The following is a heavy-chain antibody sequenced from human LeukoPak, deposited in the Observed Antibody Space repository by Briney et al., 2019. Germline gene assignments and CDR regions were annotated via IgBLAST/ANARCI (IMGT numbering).Heavy chain of an antibody. CDR1: GFTFSSYA. J-gene: IGHJ4*02. Sequence: GGSLRLSCAASGFTFSSYAMSWVRQAPGKGLEWVSAISGSGGSTYYADSVKGRFTISRDNSKNTLYLQMNSLRAEDTAVYYCAKNKGSLDFWSGCSDYWGQGTLVTVSS. D-gene: IGHD3-3*01. CDR3: AKNKGSLDFWSGCSDY. V-gene: IGHV3-23*01. CDR2: ISGSGGST.